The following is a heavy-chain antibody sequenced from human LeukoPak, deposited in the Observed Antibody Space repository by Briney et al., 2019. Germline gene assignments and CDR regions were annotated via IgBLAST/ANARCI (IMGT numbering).Heavy chain of an antibody. D-gene: IGHD2-2*01. CDR1: GGTFSSYA. CDR3: ARDGCSSTSCYLHYYYGMDV. V-gene: IGHV1-69*04. J-gene: IGHJ6*02. CDR2: IIPILGIA. Sequence: ASVKVSCKASGGTFSSYAISWVRQAPGQGLEWMGRIIPILGIANYAQKFQGRVTITADKSTSTAYMELSSLRSEDTAVYYCARDGCSSTSCYLHYYYGMDVWGQGTTVTASS.